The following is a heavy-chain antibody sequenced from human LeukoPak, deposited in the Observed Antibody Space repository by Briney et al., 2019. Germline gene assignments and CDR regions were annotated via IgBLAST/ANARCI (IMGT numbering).Heavy chain of an antibody. D-gene: IGHD3-3*01. V-gene: IGHV3-23*01. CDR2: ISGSGGST. Sequence: GGSLRLSCAASGFTFSSYAMSWVRQAPGKGLEWVSAISGSGGSTYYADSMKGRFTISRDNSKNTLYLQMNSLRAEDTAVYYCAISIYDFWSGYRYYWGQGTLLTVSS. CDR3: AISIYDFWSGYRYY. CDR1: GFTFSSYA. J-gene: IGHJ4*02.